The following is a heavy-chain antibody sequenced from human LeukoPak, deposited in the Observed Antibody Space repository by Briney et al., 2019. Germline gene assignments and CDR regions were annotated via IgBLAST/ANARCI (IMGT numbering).Heavy chain of an antibody. Sequence: PSETLSLTCTVSGGSISSYFWSWVRQPPGKGLEWIGCIFYSGRTYYNPSLKSRVTISVDMSKSQFSLRLTSVTAADTAVNYCARKNDFDIWGQGTLVTVSS. CDR2: IFYSGRT. J-gene: IGHJ3*02. D-gene: IGHD2/OR15-2a*01. CDR3: ARKNDFDI. V-gene: IGHV4-59*01. CDR1: GGSISSYF.